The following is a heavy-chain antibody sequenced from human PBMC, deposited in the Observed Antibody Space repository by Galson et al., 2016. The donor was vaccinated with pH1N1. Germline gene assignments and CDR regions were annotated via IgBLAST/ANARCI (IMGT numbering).Heavy chain of an antibody. J-gene: IGHJ3*01. CDR3: ARPSTSGFPTIEVAARRRPFDV. CDR2: INHGGST. V-gene: IGHV4-34*01. D-gene: IGHD6-19*01. Sequence: SETLSLTCAVYGGSFSGYYWSWVRQPPGKGLEWIGEINHGGSTNYNPSLEGRVALSLDTSKNQFSLRLMAVTAADTAVYFCARPSTSGFPTIEVAARRRPFDVWGQGTLVTVSS. CDR1: GGSFSGYY.